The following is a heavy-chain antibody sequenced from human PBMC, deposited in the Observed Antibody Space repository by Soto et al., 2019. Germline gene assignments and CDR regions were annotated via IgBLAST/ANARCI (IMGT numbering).Heavy chain of an antibody. D-gene: IGHD3-10*01. J-gene: IGHJ4*02. V-gene: IGHV1-18*01. Sequence: QIPLVQSGAEVKKPGASVKVSCKASGYTFSSIGISWVRQAPGQGLEWMGWISPYKGNTHYAQGLQGRVTMTTDTSTSTAYMELRSLRSDDTALYYCARDLDASGSYYTDYWGQGTLVTVSS. CDR1: GYTFSSIG. CDR3: ARDLDASGSYYTDY. CDR2: ISPYKGNT.